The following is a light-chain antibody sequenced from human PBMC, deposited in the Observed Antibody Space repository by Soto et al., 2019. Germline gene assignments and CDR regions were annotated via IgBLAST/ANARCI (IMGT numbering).Light chain of an antibody. J-gene: IGKJ1*01. Sequence: DIRMTQCPSTLSASVGDRVTITCRASQNIGTWLAWYQQKPGKAPDLLIYDASTLESGVPSRFSGSGSGTEFTLTISSLQPGDLATYYCQQCGDSWSFGQGTKVEIK. V-gene: IGKV1-5*01. CDR2: DAS. CDR1: QNIGTW. CDR3: QQCGDSWS.